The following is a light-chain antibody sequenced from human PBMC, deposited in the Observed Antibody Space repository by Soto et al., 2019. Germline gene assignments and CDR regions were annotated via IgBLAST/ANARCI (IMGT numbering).Light chain of an antibody. CDR2: GNS. J-gene: IGLJ1*01. CDR1: SSNIGAGYD. V-gene: IGLV1-40*01. Sequence: QSVLTQPPSVSGAPGQRVTISCTGSSSNIGAGYDVHWYQQLPGTAPKLLIYGNSNRPSGVPDRFSGSKSGTSASLAITGLQAEYEADYSCPSYDSSLSGYVFGTGTKVPVL. CDR3: PSYDSSLSGYV.